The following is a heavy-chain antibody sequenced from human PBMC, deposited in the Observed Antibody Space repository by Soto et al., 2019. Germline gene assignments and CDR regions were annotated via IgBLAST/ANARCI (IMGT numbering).Heavy chain of an antibody. J-gene: IGHJ5*02. CDR2: IYPGDSDT. D-gene: IGHD1-7*01. CDR1: GYNFNTYW. CDR3: ARRTELLNWFDP. V-gene: IGHV5-51*01. Sequence: PGESLKISCNGSGYNFNTYWIGWVRQMPGKGLEWMGIIYPGDSDTRYSPSFQGQVTISADKSISTAYLQWSSLQASDTAMYYCARRTELLNWFDPWGQGTLVTVSS.